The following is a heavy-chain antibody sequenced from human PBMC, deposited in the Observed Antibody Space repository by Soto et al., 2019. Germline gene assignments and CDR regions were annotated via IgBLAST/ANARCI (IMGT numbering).Heavy chain of an antibody. Sequence: GRSLRLSSAASGFTFSSYAMSWVRQDPGKGLEWVSTISGSGGSTYYADSVKGRFTISRDNSKNTLYLQMNSLRDEDTAVYYCAKDGLGAYSYGSYYFDYWGQGTLVTVSS. J-gene: IGHJ4*02. CDR2: ISGSGGST. CDR1: GFTFSSYA. CDR3: AKDGLGAYSYGSYYFDY. D-gene: IGHD5-18*01. V-gene: IGHV3-23*01.